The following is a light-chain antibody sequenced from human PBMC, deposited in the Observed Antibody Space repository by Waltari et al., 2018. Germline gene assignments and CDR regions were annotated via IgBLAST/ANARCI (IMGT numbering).Light chain of an antibody. Sequence: QSALPQPPSASGSPGQSVTISCTGTSSDAGGYNYVSWYQQHPGKAPKLMIYEVSKRPSGVPDRFSGSKSGNTASLTVSGLQAEDEADYYCSSYAGSNNFVVFGGGTKLSAL. J-gene: IGLJ2*01. CDR3: SSYAGSNNFVV. CDR1: SSDAGGYNY. CDR2: EVS. V-gene: IGLV2-8*01.